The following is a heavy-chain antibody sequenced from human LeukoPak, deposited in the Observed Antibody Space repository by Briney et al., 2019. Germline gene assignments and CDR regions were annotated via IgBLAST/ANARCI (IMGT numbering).Heavy chain of an antibody. CDR1: GFTFTTYG. V-gene: IGHV3-30*02. J-gene: IGHJ4*02. Sequence: GGSLRLSCAASGFTFTTYGMHWVRQAPGKGLEWAAFIRNDGSDKYYADSVKGRFTISRDNSKNTLYLQMNSLGAEDTAVYYCAKDGIARSIFDYWGQGTLVTVSS. CDR2: IRNDGSDK. CDR3: AKDGIARSIFDY. D-gene: IGHD1-1*01.